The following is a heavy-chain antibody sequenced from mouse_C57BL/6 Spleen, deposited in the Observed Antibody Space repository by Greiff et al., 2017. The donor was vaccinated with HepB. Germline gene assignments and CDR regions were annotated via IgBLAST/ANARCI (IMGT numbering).Heavy chain of an antibody. J-gene: IGHJ2*01. CDR2: IHPNSGST. V-gene: IGHV1-64*01. CDR3: ARGGFYYGSSSYHFDY. D-gene: IGHD1-1*01. Sequence: QVQLQQPGAELVKPGASVKLSCKASGYTFTSYWMHWVKQRPGQGLEWIGMIHPNSGSTNYNEKFKSKATLTVDKSSSTAYMQLSSLTSEDSAVYYCARGGFYYGSSSYHFDYWGQGTTLTVSS. CDR1: GYTFTSYW.